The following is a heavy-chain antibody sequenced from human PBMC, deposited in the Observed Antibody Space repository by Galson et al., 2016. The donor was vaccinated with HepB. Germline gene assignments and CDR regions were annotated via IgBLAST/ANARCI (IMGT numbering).Heavy chain of an antibody. CDR3: ARGGPHNNYFDY. V-gene: IGHV4-59*01. CDR2: NYYSGST. CDR1: GGSISNYY. J-gene: IGHJ4*02. Sequence: SETLSLTCTVSGGSISNYYWSWIRQPPGEGLEWIGYNYYSGSTRYNPSLKSRVTISVDTSKNLFSLRLSSVTAADTAVYYCARGGPHNNYFDYWGQGTLVTVSS. D-gene: IGHD1-1*01.